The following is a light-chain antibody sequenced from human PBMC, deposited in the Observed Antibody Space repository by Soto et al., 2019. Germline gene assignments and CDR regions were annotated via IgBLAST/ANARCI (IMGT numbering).Light chain of an antibody. CDR1: RSNIGSNY. CDR3: AAWDASLSGVV. V-gene: IGLV1-47*02. J-gene: IGLJ2*01. Sequence: QSVLRQPPSASGTPGQRVTISCSGSRSNIGSNYVYWYQQVPGTAPRLLIFSQDQRPSGVPDRFSASKSGTSASLAISGLRSEDEADYYCAAWDASLSGVVFGGGTKLTVL. CDR2: SQD.